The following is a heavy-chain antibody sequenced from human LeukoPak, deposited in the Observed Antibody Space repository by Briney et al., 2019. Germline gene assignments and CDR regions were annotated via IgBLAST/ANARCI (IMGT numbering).Heavy chain of an antibody. CDR1: GGPISNYY. V-gene: IGHV4-59*01. CDR3: ARAGSGGSWDRPFDI. CDR2: IYYSGDT. J-gene: IGHJ3*02. Sequence: SETLSLTCTVSGGPISNYYWTWIRQSPGKGLEYLGYIYYSGDTNYNPSLKSRVTISVDTSKNQFSLKLSSVTAADTAVYSCARAGSGGSWDRPFDIWGQGTMVTVSS. D-gene: IGHD2-15*01.